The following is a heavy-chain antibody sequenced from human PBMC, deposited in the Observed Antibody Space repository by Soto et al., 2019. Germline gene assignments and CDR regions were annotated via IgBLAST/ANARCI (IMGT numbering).Heavy chain of an antibody. CDR2: IYYSGGT. V-gene: IGHV4-39*07. J-gene: IGHJ4*02. D-gene: IGHD2-8*01. CDR1: GSSSSGSSYY. CDR3: ARDLGDCISGVCYVNYFDY. Sequence: SETLSLTCTFSGSSSSGSSYYWGWIRQPPGKGLEWIGNIYYSGGTYYNPSLQSRVTISVDTSKNQFSLKLSSVTAADTAVYYCARDLGDCISGVCYVNYFDYWGQGTLVTVSS.